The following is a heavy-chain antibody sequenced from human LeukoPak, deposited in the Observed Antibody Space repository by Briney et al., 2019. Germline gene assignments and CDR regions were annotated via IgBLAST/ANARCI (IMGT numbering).Heavy chain of an antibody. CDR1: SCTFSSMELN. CDR3: ARLRGGVQLWGD. J-gene: IGHJ4*02. Sequence: SGTLSLSCTASSCTFSSMELNWGRIPQPPGMGLVWIATINYNGTTYYNPSLKSRVIATVNTSKDQFYLKLSSVTAGDTAVYYCARLRGGVQLWGDWGQGTLVTVSS. V-gene: IGHV4-39*01. D-gene: IGHD5-18*01. CDR2: INYNGTT.